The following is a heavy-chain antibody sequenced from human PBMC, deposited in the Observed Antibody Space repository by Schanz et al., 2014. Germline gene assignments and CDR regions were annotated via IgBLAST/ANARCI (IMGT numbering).Heavy chain of an antibody. V-gene: IGHV1-69*02. CDR2: IIPIHGIV. CDR1: GGTFSTYP. J-gene: IGHJ4*02. Sequence: QVQLVQSGAEVKKPGSSMKVSCKASGGTFSTYPINWLRQAPGQGLEWMGRIIPIHGIVNYAQNFQGRVTITADKSTFTAYMDVSSLRSEDTAVYYCASSGAGYSSSWDFDYWGQGTLVTVSS. D-gene: IGHD6-13*01. CDR3: ASSGAGYSSSWDFDY.